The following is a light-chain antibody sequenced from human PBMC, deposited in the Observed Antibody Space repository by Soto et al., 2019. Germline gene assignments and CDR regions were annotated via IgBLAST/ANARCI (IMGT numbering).Light chain of an antibody. V-gene: IGLV2-23*01. CDR2: EGS. Sequence: QSALTQPASVSGSPGQPITISCTGTSSDVGTYNLVSWYQHHPGKAPKLLIYEGSKRPSGISNRFSGSKSGNTASLTISGLQAEDEAVYYCSSYAGSSDLVFGGGTKVTVL. CDR3: SSYAGSSDLV. CDR1: SSDVGTYNL. J-gene: IGLJ2*01.